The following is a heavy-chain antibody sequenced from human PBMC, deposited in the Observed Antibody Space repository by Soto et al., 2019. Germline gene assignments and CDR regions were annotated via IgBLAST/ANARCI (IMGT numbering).Heavy chain of an antibody. CDR3: ARYCSSGTCYGGAFDG. CDR1: GGSISSTSSY. V-gene: IGHV4-39*01. D-gene: IGHD2-2*01. J-gene: IGHJ3*01. CDR2: IYYLGNT. Sequence: PSETLSLTCTVSGGSISSTSSYWAWIRQPPGKGLEWVGSIYYLGNTYYNPSLRSRVTISVDTSKNQFSLKLSSVTAADTALYYCARYCSSGTCYGGAFDGWGQGTMVTVSS.